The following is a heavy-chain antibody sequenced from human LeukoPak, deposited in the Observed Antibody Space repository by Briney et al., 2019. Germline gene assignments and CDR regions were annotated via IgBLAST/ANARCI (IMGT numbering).Heavy chain of an antibody. Sequence: GGSLRLSCAASGFTFSDYYMSWIRQAPGKGLEWVSYISSSGSTIYYADSVKGRFTISRDNAKNSLYLQMNSLRAEDTAVYYCAREGPDIVVVVAPTGACDIWGQGTMVTVSS. D-gene: IGHD2-15*01. J-gene: IGHJ3*02. CDR2: ISSSGSTI. V-gene: IGHV3-11*01. CDR3: AREGPDIVVVVAPTGACDI. CDR1: GFTFSDYY.